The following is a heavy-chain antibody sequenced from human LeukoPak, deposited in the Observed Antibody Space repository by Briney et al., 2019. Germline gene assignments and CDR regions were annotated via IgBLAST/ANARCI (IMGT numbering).Heavy chain of an antibody. CDR3: ASTATSVSRYYYYGMDV. D-gene: IGHD2-15*01. V-gene: IGHV1-69*01. J-gene: IGHJ6*04. Sequence: SLKVSCKASGGTISSYAISWVRQAPGQGLEWMGGIIPIFGTANYAQKFQGSVTITADESTSTAYMKLSSLRSEDTAVYYCASTATSVSRYYYYGMDVWGKGTTVTVSS. CDR2: IIPIFGTA. CDR1: GGTISSYA.